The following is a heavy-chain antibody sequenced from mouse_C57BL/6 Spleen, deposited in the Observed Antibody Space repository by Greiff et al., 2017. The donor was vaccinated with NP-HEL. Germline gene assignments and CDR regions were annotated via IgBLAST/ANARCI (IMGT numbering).Heavy chain of an antibody. V-gene: IGHV5-9-1*02. J-gene: IGHJ4*01. CDR1: GFTFSSYA. D-gene: IGHD2-5*01. CDR2: ISSGGDYI. Sequence: EVQLVESGEGLVKPGGSLKLSCAASGFTFSSYAMSWVRQTPEKRLEWVAYISSGGDYIYYADTVKGRFTISRDNARNTLYLQMSSLKSEDTAMYYCTRGDYYSKGRNAMDYWGQGTSVTVSS. CDR3: TRGDYYSKGRNAMDY.